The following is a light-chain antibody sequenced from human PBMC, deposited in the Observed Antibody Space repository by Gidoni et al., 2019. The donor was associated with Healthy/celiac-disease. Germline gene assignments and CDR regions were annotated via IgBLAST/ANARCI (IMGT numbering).Light chain of an antibody. V-gene: IGKV1-33*01. J-gene: IGKJ3*01. CDR2: DAS. Sequence: DIQMTQSPSSLSASVGARVTSTCQASQDISNYLNWYQQKPGKAPKLLIYDASNLETGVPSRFSGSGSGTDFTFTISSLQAEDIATYYCLQYANLSFTFGPGTKVEIK. CDR3: LQYANLSFT. CDR1: QDISNY.